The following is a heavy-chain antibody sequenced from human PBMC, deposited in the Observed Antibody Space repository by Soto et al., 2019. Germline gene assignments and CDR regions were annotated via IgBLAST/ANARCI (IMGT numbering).Heavy chain of an antibody. CDR3: AKDPLSYSGYDWGIDY. D-gene: IGHD5-12*01. V-gene: IGHV3-30*18. CDR1: GFTFSTYG. CDR2: ISYDGSHK. J-gene: IGHJ4*02. Sequence: GGSLRLSCAASGFTFSTYGMHWVRQAPGKGLEWVAVISYDGSHKYFVDSVKGRFTISRDNSKNTLYLQMNSLRAEDTAVYYCAKDPLSYSGYDWGIDYWGQGTLVTVSS.